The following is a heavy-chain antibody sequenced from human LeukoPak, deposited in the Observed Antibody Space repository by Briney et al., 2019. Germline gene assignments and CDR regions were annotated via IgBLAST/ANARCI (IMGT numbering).Heavy chain of an antibody. D-gene: IGHD6-19*01. J-gene: IGHJ5*02. CDR2: IYYSGST. CDR1: GGSISSYY. CDR3: ARDSSGWYWFDP. V-gene: IGHV4-59*01. Sequence: PSETLPLTCTVSGGSISSYYWSWIRQPPGKGLEWIGYIYYSGSTNYNPSLKSRVTISVDTSKNQFSLKLSSVTAADTAVYYCARDSSGWYWFDPWGQGTLVTVSS.